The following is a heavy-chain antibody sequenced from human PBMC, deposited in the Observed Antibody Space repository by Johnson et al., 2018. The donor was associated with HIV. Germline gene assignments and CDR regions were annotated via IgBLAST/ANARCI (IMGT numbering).Heavy chain of an antibody. CDR1: GFTFDDYA. J-gene: IGHJ3*01. Sequence: VQLVESGGGLVQPGRSLRLSCAASGFTFDDYAMHWVRQAPGKGLEWVSGIRWNSETTVYADSVKGRFTISRDNAENSLYLQMNSLRAEDTALYSCAKDRVRYTSDVDAFDLWGQGTMVTVSS. D-gene: IGHD1-1*01. V-gene: IGHV3-9*01. CDR3: AKDRVRYTSDVDAFDL. CDR2: IRWNSETT.